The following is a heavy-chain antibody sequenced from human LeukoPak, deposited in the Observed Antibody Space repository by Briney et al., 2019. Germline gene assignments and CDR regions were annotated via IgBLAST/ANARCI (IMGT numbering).Heavy chain of an antibody. J-gene: IGHJ6*02. V-gene: IGHV1-18*01. CDR1: GYTFTSYG. CDR2: ISAYNGNT. Sequence: RGASVKVSCKASGYTFTSYGISWVRQAPGQGLEWMGWISAYNGNTNYAQKLQGRVTMTTDTSTSTAYMELRSLRSDDTAVYYCATPKSGAYYYYGMDVWGQGTTVTVSS. D-gene: IGHD1-26*01. CDR3: ATPKSGAYYYYGMDV.